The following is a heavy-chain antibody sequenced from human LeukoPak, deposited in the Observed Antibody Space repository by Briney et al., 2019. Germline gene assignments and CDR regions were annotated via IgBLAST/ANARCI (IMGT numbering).Heavy chain of an antibody. CDR1: GYTFIAYY. D-gene: IGHD5-18*01. J-gene: IGHJ6*03. CDR3: ARVAPVDTAMSSYYYMDV. V-gene: IGHV1-2*02. CDR2: INPNSGGT. Sequence: ASVKVSCKASGYTFIAYYMHWVRQAPGQGLEWMGWINPNSGGTKYAEKFQGRVTLTRDKSISTAYMELNSLRSDDTAVYYCARVAPVDTAMSSYYYMDVWGKGTTVTVSS.